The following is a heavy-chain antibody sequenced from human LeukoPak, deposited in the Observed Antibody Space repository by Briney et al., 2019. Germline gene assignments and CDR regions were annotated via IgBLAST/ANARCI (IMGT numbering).Heavy chain of an antibody. J-gene: IGHJ3*02. Sequence: SETLSLTCTVSGGSISSYYWSWIRQPPGKGLEWIGYIYYSGSTNYNPSLKSRVTISVDTSKNQFSLKLSSVTAADTAVYYCASLYCSGGSCPPAAFDIWGQGTMVTVSS. CDR3: ASLYCSGGSCPPAAFDI. V-gene: IGHV4-59*08. D-gene: IGHD2-15*01. CDR2: IYYSGST. CDR1: GGSISSYY.